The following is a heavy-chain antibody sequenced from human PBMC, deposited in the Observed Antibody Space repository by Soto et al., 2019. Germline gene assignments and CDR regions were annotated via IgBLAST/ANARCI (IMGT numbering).Heavy chain of an antibody. CDR2: IIPIFGTA. Sequence: QVQLVQSGAEVKKPGSSVKVPCRASGGTFSSYSINWVRQAPGQGLEWMGEIIPIFGTANYAQMFQGRVTITADESTSTAYMELSSLRSEDTAVYYCARDGGRHSGGIDYWGQGTLVTVSS. CDR3: ARDGGRHSGGIDY. V-gene: IGHV1-69*01. CDR1: GGTFSSYS. J-gene: IGHJ4*02. D-gene: IGHD1-26*01.